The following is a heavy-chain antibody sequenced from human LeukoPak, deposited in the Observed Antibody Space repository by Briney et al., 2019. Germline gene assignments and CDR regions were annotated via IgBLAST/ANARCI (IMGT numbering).Heavy chain of an antibody. CDR1: GFTVSSNY. D-gene: IGHD5-24*01. V-gene: IGHV3-53*01. CDR2: IYISGST. J-gene: IGHJ4*02. CDR3: ARGDGYNFWDY. Sequence: GGSLRLSCAASGFTVSSNYMSWVRQAPGKGLEWVSVIYISGSTYYAHSVKGRFTISRDNSKNTLYLQMNSLRAEDTAVYYCARGDGYNFWDYWGQGALVTVSS.